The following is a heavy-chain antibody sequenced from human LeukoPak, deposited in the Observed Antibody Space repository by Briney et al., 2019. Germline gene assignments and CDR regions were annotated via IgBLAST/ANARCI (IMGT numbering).Heavy chain of an antibody. CDR1: GGSISSSSYY. Sequence: SETLSLTCTVSGGSISSSSYYWGWIRQPPGKGLEWIGSIYYSGSTYYNPSLKSRVTISVDTSKNQFSLKLSSVTAADTAVYYCARDGNYYDSSATDYWGQGTLVTVSS. CDR2: IYYSGST. D-gene: IGHD3-22*01. V-gene: IGHV4-39*07. J-gene: IGHJ4*02. CDR3: ARDGNYYDSSATDY.